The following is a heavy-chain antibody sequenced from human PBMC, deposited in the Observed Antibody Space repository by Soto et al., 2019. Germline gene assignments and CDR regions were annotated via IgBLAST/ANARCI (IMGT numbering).Heavy chain of an antibody. CDR3: ARDRYYDSSGYYINWFDP. CDR1: GYTFTGYY. V-gene: IGHV1-2*02. Sequence: ASVKVSCKASGYTFTGYYMHWVRQAPGQGLEWMGWINPNSGGTNYAQKFQGRVTMTRDTSISTAYMELSRLRSDDTAVYYCARDRYYDSSGYYINWFDPWGQGTLVTVSS. J-gene: IGHJ5*02. CDR2: INPNSGGT. D-gene: IGHD3-22*01.